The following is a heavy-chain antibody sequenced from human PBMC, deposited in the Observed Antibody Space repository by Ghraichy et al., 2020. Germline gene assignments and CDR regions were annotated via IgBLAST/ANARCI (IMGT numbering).Heavy chain of an antibody. Sequence: SENLSLTCAVYGGSFSGYYWSWIRQPPGKGLEWIGEINHSGSTNYNPSLKSRVTISVDTSKNQFSLKLSSVTAADTAVYYCARISLRGTMVRGVITGNYYYYGMDVWGQGTTVTVSS. V-gene: IGHV4-34*01. D-gene: IGHD3-10*01. CDR3: ARISLRGTMVRGVITGNYYYYGMDV. J-gene: IGHJ6*02. CDR2: INHSGST. CDR1: GGSFSGYY.